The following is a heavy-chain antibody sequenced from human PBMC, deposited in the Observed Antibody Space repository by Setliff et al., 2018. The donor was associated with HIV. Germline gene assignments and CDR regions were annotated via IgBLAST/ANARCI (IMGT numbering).Heavy chain of an antibody. Sequence: ASVKVSCKASGYTFTDYYMHWVRQAPGQGLEWMGWINPNSGGTKYAQTFQGRVTMTRDTSINTAYMDLSRLRSDDTAVYYCARDKLEETTESLWGPMKNYAFDIWGPGTLVTVSS. D-gene: IGHD1-1*01. CDR3: ARDKLEETTESLWGPMKNYAFDI. CDR1: GYTFTDYY. J-gene: IGHJ3*02. CDR2: INPNSGGT. V-gene: IGHV1-2*02.